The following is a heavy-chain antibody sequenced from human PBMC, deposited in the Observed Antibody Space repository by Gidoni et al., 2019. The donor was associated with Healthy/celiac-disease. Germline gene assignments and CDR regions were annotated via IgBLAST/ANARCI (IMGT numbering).Heavy chain of an antibody. CDR1: GFTFSSYS. CDR3: ARNDIVVVPAAYYMDV. D-gene: IGHD2-2*01. Sequence: EVQLVEYGGGLVQPGGSLRLSCAASGFTFSSYSMNWVRQAPGEGLEWVSYSSSSSSTIYYADSVKGRFTISRDNAKNSLYLQMNSLRAEDTAVYYCARNDIVVVPAAYYMDVWGKGTTVTVSS. J-gene: IGHJ6*03. V-gene: IGHV3-48*01. CDR2: SSSSSSTI.